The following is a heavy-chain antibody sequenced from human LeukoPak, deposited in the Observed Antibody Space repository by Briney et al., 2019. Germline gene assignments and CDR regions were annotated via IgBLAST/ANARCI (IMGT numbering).Heavy chain of an antibody. Sequence: SETLSLTCTVSGDSISSSCWGWLRQPAGKGLEWIGRIHTSGSTYYSPSLKSRVTMSVDTSTNQFSLKLSSVTAADTAMYYCARVRLGRGLDYWGQGTLVTASS. D-gene: IGHD6-19*01. CDR2: IHTSGST. V-gene: IGHV4-4*07. J-gene: IGHJ4*02. CDR3: ARVRLGRGLDY. CDR1: GDSISSSC.